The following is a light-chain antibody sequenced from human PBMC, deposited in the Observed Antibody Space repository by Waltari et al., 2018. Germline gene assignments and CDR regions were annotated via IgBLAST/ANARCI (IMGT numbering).Light chain of an antibody. J-gene: IGKJ1*01. Sequence: DVVMTQSPDSLAVSLGERATINCQSTQSVSSSPDNKNYLAWFQQKPGQPPKLLIYWASTRESGVPDRFTGSGSGTDCTLTINSLQAEDVAVYYCQQYYIAPWTFGQGSKVEIK. CDR1: QSVSSSPDNKNY. V-gene: IGKV4-1*01. CDR3: QQYYIAPWT. CDR2: WAS.